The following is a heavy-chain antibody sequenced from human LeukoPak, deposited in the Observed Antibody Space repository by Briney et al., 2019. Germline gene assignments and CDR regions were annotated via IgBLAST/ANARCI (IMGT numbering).Heavy chain of an antibody. J-gene: IGHJ4*02. Sequence: GGSLRLSCTASGFSFSSHSMTWVRQAPGKGLDWVSTISPRGDFTFYADSVKGRFTVSRDNSRNTLYLHMSTLRAEDTAVYYCSAQPESLAGAMYSWGQGALVTVSS. CDR2: ISPRGDFT. CDR1: GFSFSSHS. V-gene: IGHV3-23*01. D-gene: IGHD6-19*01. CDR3: SAQPESLAGAMYS.